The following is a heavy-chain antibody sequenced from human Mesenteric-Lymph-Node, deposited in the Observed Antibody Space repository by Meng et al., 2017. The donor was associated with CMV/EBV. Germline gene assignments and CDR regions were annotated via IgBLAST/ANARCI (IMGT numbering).Heavy chain of an antibody. CDR1: GYTFTGYY. D-gene: IGHD6-6*01. CDR2: INPDSGDT. Sequence: ASVNVSCKASGYTFTGYYMHWVRQAPGQGLEWMGWINPDSGDTNYAQNFQGRVTMTRDTSISTAYMELSRLASDDTAVYYCARDHRIAARRHWFDPWGQGTLVTVSS. J-gene: IGHJ5*02. CDR3: ARDHRIAARRHWFDP. V-gene: IGHV1-2*02.